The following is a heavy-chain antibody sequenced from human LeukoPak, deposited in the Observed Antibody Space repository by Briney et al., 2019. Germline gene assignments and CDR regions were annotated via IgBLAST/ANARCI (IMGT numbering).Heavy chain of an antibody. CDR3: ARDREWELLPFDY. D-gene: IGHD1-26*01. V-gene: IGHV3-64*01. J-gene: IGHJ4*02. CDR1: GFTFSSYA. Sequence: GGSLRLSCAASGFTFSSYAMHWVRQAPGKGLEYVSAISSNGGSTYYANSVKGRFTISRDNSKNTLYLQMNSLRAEDTAVYCCARDREWELLPFDYWGQGTLVTVSS. CDR2: ISSNGGST.